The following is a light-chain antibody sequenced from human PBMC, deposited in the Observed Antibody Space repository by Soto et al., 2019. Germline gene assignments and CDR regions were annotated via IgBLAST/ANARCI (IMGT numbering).Light chain of an antibody. Sequence: EIVMTKSQATLSVSPGERATLSCRASQSVSSNLAWYQQKPGQAPRLLIYGAFTRAIGIPARFSGSGSGTEFTLTISSLQSEDFAVYYCQQYNNCPRTFGQGTKVEIK. CDR2: GAF. V-gene: IGKV3-15*01. CDR3: QQYNNCPRT. J-gene: IGKJ1*01. CDR1: QSVSSN.